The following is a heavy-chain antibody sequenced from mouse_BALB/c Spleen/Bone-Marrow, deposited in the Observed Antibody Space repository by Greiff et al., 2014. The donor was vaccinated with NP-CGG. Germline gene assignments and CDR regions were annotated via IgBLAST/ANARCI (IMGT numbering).Heavy chain of an antibody. J-gene: IGHJ3*01. CDR1: GYTFTSYW. Sequence: QVQLKQSGAELAKPGASVKMSCKASGYTFTSYWMHWVKQRPGQGLEWIGYINTSTGYTEYNQKFKDKATLTADKSSSTAYMQLSSLTSEDSAVYYCARSEGYYEWFAYWGQGTLVTVSA. CDR3: ARSEGYYEWFAY. CDR2: INTSTGYT. V-gene: IGHV1-7*01. D-gene: IGHD2-3*01.